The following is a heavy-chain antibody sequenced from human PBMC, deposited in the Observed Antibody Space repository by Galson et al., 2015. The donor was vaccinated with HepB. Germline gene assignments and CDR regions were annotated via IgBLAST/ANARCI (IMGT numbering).Heavy chain of an antibody. CDR2: IYHTGNT. D-gene: IGHD1/OR15-1a*01. J-gene: IGHJ4*02. Sequence: ETLSLTCAVSGGSISSSNWWSWVRQPPGKGLEWIGEIYHTGNTNYNPSLKSRVTISVAKSKNQSSLHLTSVTAADTAVYFCARRTKRGFDYWGQGTLVIVSS. V-gene: IGHV4-4*01. CDR1: GGSISSSNW. CDR3: ARRTKRGFDY.